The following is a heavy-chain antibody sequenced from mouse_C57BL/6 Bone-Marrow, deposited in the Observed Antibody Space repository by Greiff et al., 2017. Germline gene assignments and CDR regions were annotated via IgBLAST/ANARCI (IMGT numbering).Heavy chain of an antibody. Sequence: QVQLQQPGAELVRPGSSVKLSCKASGYTFTSYWMDWVKQRPGQGLEWIGNIYPSDSETHYNQKFKDKATLTVDKSSSTAYMQLSSLTSEDSAVXYCARSDDGYYWDYWGQGTTLTVSS. V-gene: IGHV1-61*01. CDR3: ARSDDGYYWDY. D-gene: IGHD2-3*01. CDR2: IYPSDSET. CDR1: GYTFTSYW. J-gene: IGHJ2*01.